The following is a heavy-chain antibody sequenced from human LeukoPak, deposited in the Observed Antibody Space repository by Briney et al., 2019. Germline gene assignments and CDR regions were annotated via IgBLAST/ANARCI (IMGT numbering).Heavy chain of an antibody. V-gene: IGHV1-2*02. CDR2: INPNSGVT. J-gene: IGHJ4*02. Sequence: ASVKVSCKTSGYTFTDYYMHWVRQAPGQGLEWMGWINPNSGVTKYAQKFQGRVSMTRDMSISTAYMEVSRLTSDDTAVYYCARDKSTTVRFLQYYWGQGTLVTVSS. CDR1: GYTFTDYY. D-gene: IGHD3-3*01. CDR3: ARDKSTTVRFLQYY.